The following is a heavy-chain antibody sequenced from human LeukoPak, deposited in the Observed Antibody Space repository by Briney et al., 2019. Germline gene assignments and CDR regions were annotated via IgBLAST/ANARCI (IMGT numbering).Heavy chain of an antibody. V-gene: IGHV3-7*01. CDR1: GFTFSSYG. CDR2: IKQDGSEK. Sequence: GGSLRLSCAASGFTFSSYGMHWVRQAPGKGLEWVANIKQDGSEKYYVDSVKGRFTISRDNAKNSLYLQMNSLRAEDTAVYYCAGGVTTQNWGQGTLVTISS. D-gene: IGHD1-26*01. J-gene: IGHJ4*02. CDR3: AGGVTTQN.